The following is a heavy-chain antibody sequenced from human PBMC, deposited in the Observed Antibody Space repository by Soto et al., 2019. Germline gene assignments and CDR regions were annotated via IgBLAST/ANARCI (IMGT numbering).Heavy chain of an antibody. Sequence: EVQLVESGGGLVQPGRSLRLSCAASGFTFDDYAMHWVRQAPGKGLEWVSRISWNSGSIGYADSVKGRFTISRDNAKNPLYLQMNSLRAEYTALYYCAKAVGSYCNFDYWGQGTLVTVSS. CDR3: AKAVGSYCNFDY. CDR2: ISWNSGSI. V-gene: IGHV3-9*01. J-gene: IGHJ4*02. D-gene: IGHD3-10*01. CDR1: GFTFDDYA.